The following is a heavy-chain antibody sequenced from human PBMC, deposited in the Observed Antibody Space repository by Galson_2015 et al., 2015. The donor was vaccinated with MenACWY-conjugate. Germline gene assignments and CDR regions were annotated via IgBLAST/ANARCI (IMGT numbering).Heavy chain of an antibody. V-gene: IGHV5-51*01. CDR1: GYGFTSYW. Sequence: QSGAEVKKPGESLKISCKGSGYGFTSYWSGWGRQMPGKGLERMGLIYPGESDTRYSPSFQGQVTISLDKAISTAYLQWSSLNASDTAMYYCARERYSGYDLRIPYGMDVWGQGTTVTVSS. CDR3: ARERYSGYDLRIPYGMDV. CDR2: IYPGESDT. D-gene: IGHD5-12*01. J-gene: IGHJ6*02.